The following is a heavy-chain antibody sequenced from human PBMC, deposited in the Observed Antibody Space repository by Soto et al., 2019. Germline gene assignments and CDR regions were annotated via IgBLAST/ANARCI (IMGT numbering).Heavy chain of an antibody. D-gene: IGHD5-12*01. V-gene: IGHV1-2*02. J-gene: IGHJ4*02. CDR1: GYTFTDYY. CDR2: INPNSGDI. Sequence: QVQLVQSGAEVKKPGTSVKVSCEASGYTFTDYYMHWVRQVPGQGLEWMGWINPNSGDIKYAQKFQGRVAVTRDTSITTGYMELSRLTSDDTAVYYCARGRGVANHYLVLFDYWGQGTLVTVSS. CDR3: ARGRGVANHYLVLFDY.